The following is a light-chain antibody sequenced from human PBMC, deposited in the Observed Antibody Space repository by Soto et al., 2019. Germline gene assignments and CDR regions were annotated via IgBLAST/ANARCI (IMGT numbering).Light chain of an antibody. J-gene: IGKJ1*01. Sequence: DIQMTQSPSTLSASVGDRVTITCRASQSISTWLAWYQQKPGKAPKLLIYTASNLERGVPSRFSGSGSGTEFPLTISSLQPDDFATYYCQQHNSYTRTFGQGTKVEMK. CDR1: QSISTW. CDR3: QQHNSYTRT. CDR2: TAS. V-gene: IGKV1-5*03.